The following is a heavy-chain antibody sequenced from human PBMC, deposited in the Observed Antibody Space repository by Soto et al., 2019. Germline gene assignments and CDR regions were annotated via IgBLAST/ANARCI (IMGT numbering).Heavy chain of an antibody. D-gene: IGHD3-22*01. V-gene: IGHV1-2*02. CDR1: GYTFTGYY. CDR2: INPNSGGT. J-gene: IGHJ3*02. Sequence: ASVKVSCKASGYTFTGYYMHWVRQAPGQGLEWMGWINPNSGGTNYAQKFQGRVTMTRDTSISTAYMELSRLRSDDTAVYYCARDGDHIPHYYDSSGSAHGAFDIWGQGTMVTVSS. CDR3: ARDGDHIPHYYDSSGSAHGAFDI.